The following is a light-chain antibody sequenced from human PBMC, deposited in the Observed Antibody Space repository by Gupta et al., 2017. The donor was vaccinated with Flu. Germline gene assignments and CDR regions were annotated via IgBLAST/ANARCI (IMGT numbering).Light chain of an antibody. CDR3: QQSGSLIT. CDR2: DAS. J-gene: IGKJ5*01. CDR1: ASVGNY. V-gene: IGKV3-11*01. Sequence: EIVLTQSPDTLSLSPGESATLSCRASASVGNYLAWYQHKPGQGPRLLMVDASTRATGIPARFSGSGSGTDFSLIISSLEPEDSAVYYCQQSGSLITFGQGTRLEIK.